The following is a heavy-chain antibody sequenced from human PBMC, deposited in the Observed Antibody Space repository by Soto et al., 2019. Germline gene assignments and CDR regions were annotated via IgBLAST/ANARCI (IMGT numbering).Heavy chain of an antibody. D-gene: IGHD6-19*01. J-gene: IGHJ4*02. Sequence: VQLVESGGGLVQPGGSLRLSCAASGFSLANYPMNWVRQTPGKGLEWISYSSPRGDTIYYADSVEGRFTISRDNARNSLSLHMSSLRDEDSALYYCAKGPHTNVGWPYYFESWGQGVPVTVSS. CDR2: SSPRGDTI. CDR1: GFSLANYP. CDR3: AKGPHTNVGWPYYFES. V-gene: IGHV3-48*02.